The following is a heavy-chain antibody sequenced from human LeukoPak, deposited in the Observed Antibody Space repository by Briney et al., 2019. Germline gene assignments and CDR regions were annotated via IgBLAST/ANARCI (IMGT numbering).Heavy chain of an antibody. J-gene: IGHJ1*01. CDR1: GFTVGSNY. D-gene: IGHD3-22*01. Sequence: GGSLRLSCAASGFTVGSNYMSWVRQAPGKGLEWVSVIYSGGSTYYADSVKGRFTISRDNAKNSLYLQMNSLRAEDTAVYYCARDGDYDSGPIQHWGQGTLVTVSS. CDR3: ARDGDYDSGPIQH. V-gene: IGHV3-53*01. CDR2: IYSGGST.